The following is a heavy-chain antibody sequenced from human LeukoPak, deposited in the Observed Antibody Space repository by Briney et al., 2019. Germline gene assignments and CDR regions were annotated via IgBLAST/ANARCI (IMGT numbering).Heavy chain of an antibody. CDR3: AKRWGSTSCYDY. V-gene: IGHV3-23*01. Sequence: GGSLRLSCAASGFTFSSYAMSWVRQAPGKGLEWVSAISGSGGSTYYADSVKGRFTISRDNSENTLYLQMNSLRAEDTAVYYCAKRWGSTSCYDYWGQGTLVTVSS. CDR2: ISGSGGST. D-gene: IGHD2-2*01. J-gene: IGHJ4*02. CDR1: GFTFSSYA.